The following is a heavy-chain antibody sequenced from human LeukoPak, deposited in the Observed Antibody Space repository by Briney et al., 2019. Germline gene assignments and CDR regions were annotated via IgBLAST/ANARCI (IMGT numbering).Heavy chain of an antibody. CDR2: ISGSGGST. D-gene: IGHD1-26*01. CDR3: AKDSPPWGGSYYGDY. Sequence: GGSLRLSCAASGFTFSTYAMIWVRQAPGKGLEWVSAISGSGGSTYYADSVKGRFTISRDNSKNTLYLQMNSLRAEDTAVYYCAKDSPPWGGSYYGDYWGQGNLVTVSS. J-gene: IGHJ4*02. V-gene: IGHV3-23*01. CDR1: GFTFSTYA.